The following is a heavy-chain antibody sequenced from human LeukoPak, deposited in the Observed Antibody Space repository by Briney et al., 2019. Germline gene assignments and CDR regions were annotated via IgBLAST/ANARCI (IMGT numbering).Heavy chain of an antibody. J-gene: IGHJ4*02. CDR3: ARGEVVGYNPDYFDN. D-gene: IGHD1-26*01. CDR2: IYSSGST. V-gene: IGHV4-4*07. Sequence: PSETLSLTCTVSGSSISSFYWSWIRQPAGKGLEWIGRIYSSGSTNYNPSLKSRVTMSLDTSKSQFSLKVNSVTAADTAVYYCARGEVVGYNPDYFDNWGQGTLVTVSS. CDR1: GSSISSFY.